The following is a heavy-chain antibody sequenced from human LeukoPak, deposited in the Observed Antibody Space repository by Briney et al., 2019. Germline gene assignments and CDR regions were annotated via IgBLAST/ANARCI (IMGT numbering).Heavy chain of an antibody. J-gene: IGHJ3*02. CDR1: GYTFTSYY. Sequence: ASVKVSCKASGYTFTSYYIHWVRQAPGQGLEWMGIINPTGGSTSYAQKFQGRVTMTRDTSTSTVYMELSSLRSEDTAVYYCARELSVYSGYDHDAFDIWGQGTMVTVSS. CDR2: INPTGGST. D-gene: IGHD5-12*01. V-gene: IGHV1-46*01. CDR3: ARELSVYSGYDHDAFDI.